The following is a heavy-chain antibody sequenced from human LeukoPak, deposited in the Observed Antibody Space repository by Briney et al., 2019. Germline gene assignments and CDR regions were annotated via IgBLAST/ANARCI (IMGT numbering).Heavy chain of an antibody. CDR2: IYRGGST. V-gene: IGHV3-66*02. CDR1: GFTVSSNY. Sequence: PGGSLRLSCAASGFTVSSNYMSWFRQAPGKGLEWVSVIYRGGSTYYAESVKGRFTISRDNSKNTLYIQMNSVRAEDTAVYYCARDCSSTSCRGGFEPWGQGTLVTVS. J-gene: IGHJ5*02. D-gene: IGHD2-2*01. CDR3: ARDCSSTSCRGGFEP.